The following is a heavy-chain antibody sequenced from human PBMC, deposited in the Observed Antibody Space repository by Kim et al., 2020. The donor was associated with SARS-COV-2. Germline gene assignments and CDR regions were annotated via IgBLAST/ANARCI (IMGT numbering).Heavy chain of an antibody. J-gene: IGHJ4*02. D-gene: IGHD4-17*01. CDR1: GFTFSSYW. Sequence: GGSLRLSCAGSGFTFSSYWMSWVRQAPGKGLEWVANMNQDGSGTYYVDSVKGRFTISRDKAKNSLYLQMNSLRAEDTAVYYCARGYGDYSILTYWGQGTLVTVSS. CDR2: MNQDGSGT. CDR3: ARGYGDYSILTY. V-gene: IGHV3-7*01.